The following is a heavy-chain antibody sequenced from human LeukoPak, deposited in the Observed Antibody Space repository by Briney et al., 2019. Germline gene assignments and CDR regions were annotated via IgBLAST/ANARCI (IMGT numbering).Heavy chain of an antibody. CDR2: IGGRDGST. CDR3: AKGHYYGSGSLDY. J-gene: IGHJ4*02. V-gene: IGHV3-23*01. Sequence: GGSLRLSCAASGFTFSSYGMSWVRQAPGKGLEWVSAIGGRDGSTYYADSVKGRFTIPRDDSKNTLYVQMNSLRAEDTAVYYCAKGHYYGSGSLDYWGQGTLVTVSS. D-gene: IGHD3-10*01. CDR1: GFTFSSYG.